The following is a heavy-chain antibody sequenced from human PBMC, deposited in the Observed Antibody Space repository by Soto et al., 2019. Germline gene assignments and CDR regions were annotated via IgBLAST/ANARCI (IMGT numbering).Heavy chain of an antibody. Sequence: PSETLSLTCTVSGGSISSGGYYWSWIRQHPGKGLEWIGYIYYSGSTYYNPSLKSRVTISVHTSKNQFSLKLSSVTAADTAVYYCARDRVDGLGGGSSGLFDDWGQGTLDTV. CDR1: GGSISSGGYY. J-gene: IGHJ4*02. D-gene: IGHD2-15*01. CDR3: ARDRVDGLGGGSSGLFDD. V-gene: IGHV4-31*03. CDR2: IYYSGST.